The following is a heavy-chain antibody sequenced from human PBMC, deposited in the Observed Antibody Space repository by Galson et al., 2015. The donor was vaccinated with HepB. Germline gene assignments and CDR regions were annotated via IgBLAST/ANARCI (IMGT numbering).Heavy chain of an antibody. V-gene: IGHV2-5*02. Sequence: PALVKPTQTLTLTCTFSGFSLNSRGVGVGWIRQPPGKALEWLALLFWDEDQRYTPLLKSRLSVTKGTPKNQVVLKLTSVDPVDTATYYCAHMDLGLTSFAYWGQGTLVTVSS. J-gene: IGHJ4*02. CDR1: GFSLNSRGVG. CDR3: AHMDLGLTSFAY. D-gene: IGHD3/OR15-3a*01. CDR2: LFWDEDQ.